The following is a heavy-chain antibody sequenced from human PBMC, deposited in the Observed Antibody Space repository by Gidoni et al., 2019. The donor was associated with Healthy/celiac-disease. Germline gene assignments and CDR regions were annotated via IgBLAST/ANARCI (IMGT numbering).Heavy chain of an antibody. J-gene: IGHJ4*02. Sequence: QVQLEESGPGLVKPSETVSLTCTVSGYSISRGYYWCWIRQPPGKGLEWIGSIYHSGSTYYNPSLKSRVTISVDTSKNQFSLKLSSVTAADTAVYYCARDGYYDSSGYYYFDYWGQGTLVTVSS. V-gene: IGHV4-38-2*02. D-gene: IGHD3-22*01. CDR3: ARDGYYDSSGYYYFDY. CDR1: GYSISRGYY. CDR2: IYHSGST.